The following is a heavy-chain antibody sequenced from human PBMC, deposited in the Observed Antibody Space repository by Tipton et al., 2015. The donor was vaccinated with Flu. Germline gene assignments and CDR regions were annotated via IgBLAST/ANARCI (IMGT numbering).Heavy chain of an antibody. CDR3: ARGSGSGTYVIFDY. J-gene: IGHJ4*02. Sequence: TLSLTCAVYGGSFSGYYWSWIRQPPGKGLEWIGEINHSGSTNYNPSLKSRVTISADTSKKQFSLKLNSVTAADTAVYYCARGSGSGTYVIFDYWGQGTLVTVSS. V-gene: IGHV4-34*01. CDR1: GGSFSGYY. CDR2: INHSGST. D-gene: IGHD3-10*01.